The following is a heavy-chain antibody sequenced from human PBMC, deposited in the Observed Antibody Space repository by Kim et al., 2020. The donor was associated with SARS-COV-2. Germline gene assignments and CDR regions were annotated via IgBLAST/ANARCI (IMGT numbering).Heavy chain of an antibody. CDR2: IKQDGSEK. CDR1: GFTFSSYW. D-gene: IGHD6-19*01. Sequence: GGSLRLSCAASGFTFSSYWMSCVRQAPGKGLEWVANIKQDGSEKYYVDSVKGRFTISRDNAKNSLYLQMNSLRAEDTAVYYCARAHNSRPSGWYRPGDYYYYGMDVWGQGTTVTVSS. J-gene: IGHJ6*02. V-gene: IGHV3-7*01. CDR3: ARAHNSRPSGWYRPGDYYYYGMDV.